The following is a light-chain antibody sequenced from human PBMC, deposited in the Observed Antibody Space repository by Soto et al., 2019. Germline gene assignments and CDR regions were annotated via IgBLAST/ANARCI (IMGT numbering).Light chain of an antibody. CDR3: TSYTTSSTRV. V-gene: IGLV2-14*03. Sequence: QSALTQPASVSGSPGQSITISCTGTSSYVGGYNYVSWYQQHPGKAPKLMIYDVSNRPSGVSYRFSGSKSGNTASLTISGLQAEDEADYYCTSYTTSSTRVFGTGTKVTVL. J-gene: IGLJ1*01. CDR1: SSYVGGYNY. CDR2: DVS.